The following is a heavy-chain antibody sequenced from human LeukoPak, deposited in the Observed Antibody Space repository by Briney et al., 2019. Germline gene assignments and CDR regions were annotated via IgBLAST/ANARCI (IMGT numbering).Heavy chain of an antibody. Sequence: SETLSLTCTVSGGSMSSYYWSWIRQPPGKGLEWIGYIYYSGSTNYNPSLKSRVTISVDTSKNQFSLKLSSVTAADTAVYYCAREILTGAGNFDYWGQGTLVTVSS. V-gene: IGHV4-59*01. CDR3: AREILTGAGNFDY. D-gene: IGHD3-9*01. CDR1: GGSMSSYY. CDR2: IYYSGST. J-gene: IGHJ4*02.